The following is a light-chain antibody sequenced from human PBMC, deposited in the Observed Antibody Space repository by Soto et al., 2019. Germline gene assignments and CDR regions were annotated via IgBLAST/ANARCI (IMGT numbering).Light chain of an antibody. V-gene: IGKV3-15*01. CDR2: DTS. CDR1: QSISNS. Sequence: EIVMTQSPATLSVCPGETVTLSCRASQSISNSLAWYQHKPGQTPRLLIYDTSTRATGVPARFSGSRSGPEFTLTINSLQSEDFAIYYCQPYNNWPLTFGGGTKVDIK. CDR3: QPYNNWPLT. J-gene: IGKJ4*01.